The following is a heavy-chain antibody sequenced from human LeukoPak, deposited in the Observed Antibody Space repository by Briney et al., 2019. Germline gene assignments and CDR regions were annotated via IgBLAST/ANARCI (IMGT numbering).Heavy chain of an antibody. CDR2: ISASGGST. D-gene: IGHD3-22*01. CDR3: AKDADYYDRSGYYPPNY. CDR1: GFTFSSYV. J-gene: IGHJ4*02. V-gene: IGHV3-23*01. Sequence: PGGSLRLSCAASGFTFSSYVTTWVRQAPGKGLEWVSAISASGGSTYYADSVKGRFTISRDNSKNTVYLQMNSLRAGDTAVYYCAKDADYYDRSGYYPPNYWGQGTLVTVSS.